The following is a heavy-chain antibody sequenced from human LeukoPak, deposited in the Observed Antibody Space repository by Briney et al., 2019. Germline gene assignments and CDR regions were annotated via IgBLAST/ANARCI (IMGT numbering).Heavy chain of an antibody. D-gene: IGHD3-3*01. CDR1: GYTFTGYY. CDR2: INPNSGGT. Sequence: ASVKVSCKASGYTFTGYYMHWVRQAPGQGLEWMGWINPNSGGTNYAQKFQGRVTMTRDTSISTAYMELSRLRSDDTAVYYCARLITIFGVVVMDYMDVWGKGTTVTVSS. J-gene: IGHJ6*03. V-gene: IGHV1-2*02. CDR3: ARLITIFGVVVMDYMDV.